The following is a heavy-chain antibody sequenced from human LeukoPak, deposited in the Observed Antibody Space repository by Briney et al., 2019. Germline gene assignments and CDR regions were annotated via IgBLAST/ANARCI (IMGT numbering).Heavy chain of an antibody. CDR2: INHSGST. Sequence: SETLSLTCTVSGDSISSSSYSWGWIRQPPGKGLEWIGEINHSGSTNYNPSLKSRVTISVDTSKNQSSLKLSSVTAADTAVYYCARRRDIPYGFLEWKTPFDYWGQGTLVTVSS. D-gene: IGHD3-3*01. V-gene: IGHV4-39*07. CDR3: ARRRDIPYGFLEWKTPFDY. CDR1: GDSISSSSYS. J-gene: IGHJ4*02.